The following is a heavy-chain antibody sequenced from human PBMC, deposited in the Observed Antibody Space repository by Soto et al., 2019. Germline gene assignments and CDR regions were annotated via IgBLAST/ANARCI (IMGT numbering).Heavy chain of an antibody. CDR2: INHSGST. CDR1: GGSFSGYY. J-gene: IGHJ6*02. CDR3: ARRMGDV. D-gene: IGHD2-8*01. V-gene: IGHV4-34*01. Sequence: QVQLQQWGAGLLKPSETLSLTCAVYGGSFSGYYCSWIRQPPGKGLEGIGEINHSGSTNYNPSLKSRVTISGDTSKNQFSLKLSSVTAADTAVYYCARRMGDVWGQGTTVTVSS.